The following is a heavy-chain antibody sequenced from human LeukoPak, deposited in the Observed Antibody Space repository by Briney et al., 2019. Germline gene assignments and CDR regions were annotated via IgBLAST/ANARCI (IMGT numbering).Heavy chain of an antibody. CDR3: AGGLSSTLR. CDR2: MNPNSGNT. D-gene: IGHD2-2*01. CDR1: AYTFTTYG. J-gene: IGHJ4*02. V-gene: IGHV1-8*01. Sequence: VKLSCKAAAYTFTTYGVNWVSQVTGQGLEWMGWMNPNSGNTGYAQKFQGRVTMTRNTSISTAYMELSSLRSEDTAVYYCAGGLSSTLRWGQGTLVTVSS.